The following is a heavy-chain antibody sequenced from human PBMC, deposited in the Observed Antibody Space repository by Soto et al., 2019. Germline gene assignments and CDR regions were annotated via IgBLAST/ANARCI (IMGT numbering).Heavy chain of an antibody. J-gene: IGHJ6*02. CDR2: VYSTGGT. Sequence: QVQLQQSGPGLVKPSETLSLTCSVSSGPSSSHNWGWIRQPPGRGLEWIGYVYSTGGTSYNPSLKSRATISAATSTNHISLTLTSVTAADTAVYYCVRQGIGNLHGLVDVWGQGTTVRVSS. V-gene: IGHV4-59*08. CDR1: SGPSSSHN. D-gene: IGHD1-1*01. CDR3: VRQGIGNLHGLVDV.